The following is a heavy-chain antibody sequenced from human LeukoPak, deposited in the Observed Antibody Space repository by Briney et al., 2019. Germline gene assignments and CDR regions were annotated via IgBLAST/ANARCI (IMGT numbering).Heavy chain of an antibody. V-gene: IGHV4-34*01. CDR2: XNXSGST. D-gene: IGHD3-10*01. CDR1: GGXXSXXX. CDR3: ARSGSGSHTYYYYGMDV. J-gene: IGHJ6*02. Sequence: PSETLSLTCAGYGGXXSXXXXXXIXXXPXKXXGXIXXXNXSGSTXYNASIKSRVTISVDTSTNQFSLKLSSVTAADTAVYYCARSGSGSHTYYYYGMDVWGQGTTVTVSS.